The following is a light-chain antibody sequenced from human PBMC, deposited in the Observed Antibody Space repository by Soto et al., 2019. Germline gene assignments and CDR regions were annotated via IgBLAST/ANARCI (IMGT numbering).Light chain of an antibody. CDR2: DVS. Sequence: EIVLTQSPGTLSVSPGERATLSCRASQSLSTTYLAWYQQKPGQAPRLLMYDVSSRATGTPDRFSGSGSGAEFTLTISRLEPEDVAVYYCQHYGGSRTFGQGTKVEIK. CDR3: QHYGGSRT. CDR1: QSLSTTY. V-gene: IGKV3-20*01. J-gene: IGKJ1*01.